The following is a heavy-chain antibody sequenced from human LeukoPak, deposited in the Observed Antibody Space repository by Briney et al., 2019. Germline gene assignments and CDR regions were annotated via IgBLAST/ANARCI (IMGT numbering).Heavy chain of an antibody. D-gene: IGHD3-16*01. CDR3: VRDLVWDMILGE. Sequence: QPGGSLRLSCAASGFTFSSYEMNWVRQAPGKGLEWVSCISTSDSTIYYADSVKGRFTISRDNAKNSLYLRMNSLRAEDTAVYYCVRDLVWDMILGEWGQGTLVTVSS. CDR2: ISTSDSTI. CDR1: GFTFSSYE. V-gene: IGHV3-48*03. J-gene: IGHJ4*02.